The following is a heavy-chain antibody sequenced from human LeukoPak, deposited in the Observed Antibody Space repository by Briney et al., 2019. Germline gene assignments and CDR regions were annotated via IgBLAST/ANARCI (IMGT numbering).Heavy chain of an antibody. CDR1: GFTFSSYS. J-gene: IGHJ5*02. CDR2: INWNGDTS. D-gene: IGHD1-26*01. V-gene: IGHV3-20*01. CDR3: ARETRGATSAWDL. Sequence: GGSLRLSCAASGFTFSSYSLNWVRQAPGKGLEWVSGINWNGDTSGYADSVKGRFTISRDNAKNSLYLQMNSLRAEDTALYHCARETRGATSAWDLWGQGTLVTVSS.